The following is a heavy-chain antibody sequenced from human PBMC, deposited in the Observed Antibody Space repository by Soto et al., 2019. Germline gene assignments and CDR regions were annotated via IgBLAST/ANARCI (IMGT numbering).Heavy chain of an antibody. V-gene: IGHV3-23*01. CDR3: AKVFRRLYYYYGMDV. J-gene: IGHJ6*02. CDR1: GFTFSSYA. Sequence: GGSLRLSCAASGFTFSSYAMSWVRQAPGKGLEWVSAISGSGGSTYYADSVKGRFTISRDNSKNTLYLQMNSLRAEDTAVYYCAKVFRRLYYYYGMDVWGQGTTVTAP. D-gene: IGHD6-25*01. CDR2: ISGSGGST.